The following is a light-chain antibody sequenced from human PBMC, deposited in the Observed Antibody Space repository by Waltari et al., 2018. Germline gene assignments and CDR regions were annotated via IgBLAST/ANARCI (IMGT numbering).Light chain of an antibody. J-gene: IGKJ1*01. V-gene: IGKV1-5*03. CDR3: QQFESYPWT. Sequence: DIQMNRSTSTLSASVGDRVTINCRASQTIGNYLAWYQQKPGRAPKLLMYKASSLEGGVPSRFTGSGSGTEFTLTISSLQPDDFATYYCQQFESYPWTFGQGTRWKSN. CDR1: QTIGNY. CDR2: KAS.